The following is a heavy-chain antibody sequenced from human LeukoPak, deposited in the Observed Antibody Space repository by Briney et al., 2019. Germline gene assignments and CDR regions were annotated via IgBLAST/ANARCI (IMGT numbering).Heavy chain of an antibody. D-gene: IGHD6-13*01. V-gene: IGHV3-23*01. J-gene: IGHJ6*03. CDR2: ISGSGGST. CDR1: GFTFSSYA. Sequence: GGSLRLSCAASGFTFSSYAMSWVRQAPGKGLEWVSAISGSGGSTYYADSVKGRFTISRDNSKNTLYLQMNSLRAEDTAVYYCAKDRPQLVLDYYYMDVWGKGTTVTVSS. CDR3: AKDRPQLVLDYYYMDV.